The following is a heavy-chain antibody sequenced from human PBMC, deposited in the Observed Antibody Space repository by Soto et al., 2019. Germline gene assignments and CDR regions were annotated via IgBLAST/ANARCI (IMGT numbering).Heavy chain of an antibody. CDR2: IIPISDTT. J-gene: IGHJ6*02. Sequence: QVPLVQSGAEVKKPGSSVKVSCKASGGTFSSYAISWVRQAPGQGLEWMGGIIPISDTTNYAQKFQGRVTITADESTSTAYMELSSLRSEDTAVYYCGRSQGSSTSLEIYYYYYYGMDVWGQGTTVTVSS. V-gene: IGHV1-69*01. CDR3: GRSQGSSTSLEIYYYYYYGMDV. CDR1: GGTFSSYA. D-gene: IGHD2-2*01.